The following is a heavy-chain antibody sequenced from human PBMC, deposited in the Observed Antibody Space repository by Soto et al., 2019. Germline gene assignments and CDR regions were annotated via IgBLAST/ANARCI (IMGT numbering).Heavy chain of an antibody. CDR3: ARGRPYSGYAFDY. CDR1: GGSFSGYY. V-gene: IGHV4-34*01. CDR2: INHSGST. J-gene: IGHJ4*02. Sequence: QVQLQQWGAGLLKPSETLSLTCAVYGGSFSGYYWSWIRQPPGKGLEWIGEINHSGSTNYNPSLKSRVTISVDTSKNQFSLKLSSVTAADTAVYYCARGRPYSGYAFDYWGQGTLVTVSS. D-gene: IGHD5-12*01.